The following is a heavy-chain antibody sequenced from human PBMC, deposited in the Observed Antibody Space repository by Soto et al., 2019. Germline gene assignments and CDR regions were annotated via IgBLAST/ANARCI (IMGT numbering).Heavy chain of an antibody. J-gene: IGHJ4*02. V-gene: IGHV4-59*11. CDR1: GGSISSHY. Sequence: SETLSLTCTVSGGSISSHYWTWIRQPPGKGLDWIGYIYSSGSTNYNPSLESRVTISIDKSKNQFSLKLTSVNTADTAVYYCATADLNYFGSWGQGTLVTVSS. D-gene: IGHD3-3*01. CDR2: IYSSGST. CDR3: ATADLNYFGS.